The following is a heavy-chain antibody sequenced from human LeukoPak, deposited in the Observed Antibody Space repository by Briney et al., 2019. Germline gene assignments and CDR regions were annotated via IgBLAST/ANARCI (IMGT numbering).Heavy chain of an antibody. J-gene: IGHJ5*02. D-gene: IGHD3-10*01. V-gene: IGHV1-8*01. Sequence: ASVKVSCTASGYTFTSYDINWVRQATGQGLEWMGWMNPNSGNTGYAQKFQGRVTMTRNTSISTAYMELSSLRSEDTAVYYCARKLLWFGELNWFDPWGQGTLVTVSS. CDR2: MNPNSGNT. CDR1: GYTFTSYD. CDR3: ARKLLWFGELNWFDP.